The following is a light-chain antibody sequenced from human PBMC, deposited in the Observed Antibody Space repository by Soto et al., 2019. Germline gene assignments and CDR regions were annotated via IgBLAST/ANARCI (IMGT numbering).Light chain of an antibody. CDR3: HQYGSSPTYT. Sequence: EIVLTQSPGTLSSSPGERATLSCRASQSVSSTYLAWYQQKPGQAPRLLIYSASSRAAGIPDRFSGSGSGTDFSLTISRLEPEDFALYYCHQYGSSPTYTFGQGTKLAI. CDR1: QSVSSTY. V-gene: IGKV3-20*01. J-gene: IGKJ2*01. CDR2: SAS.